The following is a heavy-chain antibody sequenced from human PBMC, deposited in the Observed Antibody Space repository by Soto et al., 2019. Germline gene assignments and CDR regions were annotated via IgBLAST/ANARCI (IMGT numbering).Heavy chain of an antibody. CDR2: IYYSGST. J-gene: IGHJ4*02. Sequence: QVQLQESGPGLVKPSQTLSLTCTVSGGSISSGGYYCSWIRQHPGKGLEWIGYIYYSGSTYYNPSHKSRVTISVDTSKNQFSLKLSSVTAADTAVYYCARDLNLSYYFDYWGQGTLVTVSS. CDR3: ARDLNLSYYFDY. V-gene: IGHV4-31*03. CDR1: GGSISSGGYY.